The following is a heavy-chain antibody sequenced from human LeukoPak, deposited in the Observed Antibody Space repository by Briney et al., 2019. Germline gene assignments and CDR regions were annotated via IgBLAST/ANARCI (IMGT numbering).Heavy chain of an antibody. CDR3: ASSGIAAAESWFDP. J-gene: IGHJ5*02. Sequence: SETLSLTCTVSGGSISSYYWSWIRQPPGKGLEWIGYIYYSGSTNYNPSLKSRVTISVDTSKNQFSLKLSSVTAADTAVYYCASSGIAAAESWFDPWGQGTLVTVSS. V-gene: IGHV4-59*01. D-gene: IGHD6-13*01. CDR1: GGSISSYY. CDR2: IYYSGST.